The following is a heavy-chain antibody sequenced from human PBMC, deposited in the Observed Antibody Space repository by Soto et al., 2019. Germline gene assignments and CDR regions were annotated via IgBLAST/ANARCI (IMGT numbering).Heavy chain of an antibody. CDR2: IWYDGSNK. CDR1: GFTFSSYG. J-gene: IGHJ4*02. D-gene: IGHD1-20*01. CDR3: ARSRYNWNPPPLAYYFDY. V-gene: IGHV3-33*01. Sequence: QVQLVESGGGVVQPGRSLRLSCAASGFTFSSYGMHWVRQAPGKGLEWVAVIWYDGSNKYYADSVKGRFTISRDNSKNTLYLQMNSLRAEDKAVYYCARSRYNWNPPPLAYYFDYWGQGTLVTVSS.